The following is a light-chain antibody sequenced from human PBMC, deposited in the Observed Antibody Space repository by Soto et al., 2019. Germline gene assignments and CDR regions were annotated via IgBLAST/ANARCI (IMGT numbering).Light chain of an antibody. CDR1: QSVSSY. CDR2: DAS. CDR3: QQRSNWPPIT. J-gene: IGKJ5*01. V-gene: IGKV3-11*01. Sequence: EIVLTQSPFTLSLSRWEISTLSFMYSQSVSSYLAWYQQKPGQAPRLLIYDASNRATGIPARFSGSGSGTDFTLTISSLEPEDFAVYYCQQRSNWPPITFGQGTRLEIK.